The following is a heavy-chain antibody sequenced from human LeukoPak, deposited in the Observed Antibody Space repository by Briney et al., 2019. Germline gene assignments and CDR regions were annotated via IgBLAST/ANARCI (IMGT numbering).Heavy chain of an antibody. CDR2: ISSSSSYI. V-gene: IGHV3-21*04. CDR3: ARVSDISVAAYFDY. Sequence: GGSLRLSCAASGFTFSSYSMNWVRQAPGKGLEWVSSISSSSSYIYYADSVKGRFTISRDNAKNSLYLQMNSLRAEDTALYYCARVSDISVAAYFDYWGQGTLVTVSS. J-gene: IGHJ4*02. D-gene: IGHD6-19*01. CDR1: GFTFSSYS.